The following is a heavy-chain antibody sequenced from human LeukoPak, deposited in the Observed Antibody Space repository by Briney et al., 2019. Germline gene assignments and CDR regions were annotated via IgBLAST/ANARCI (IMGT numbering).Heavy chain of an antibody. CDR3: ARGPLGDFDY. V-gene: IGHV1-2*02. D-gene: IGHD1-26*01. CDR1: GYTFTGYY. Sequence: ASVKVSCKASGYTFTGYYMHWVRQAPGQGLEWMGWINPNSGGTNYAQRFQGRVTMTRDTSISTAYMELSSLRSEDTAVYYCARGPLGDFDYWGQGTLVTVSS. CDR2: INPNSGGT. J-gene: IGHJ4*02.